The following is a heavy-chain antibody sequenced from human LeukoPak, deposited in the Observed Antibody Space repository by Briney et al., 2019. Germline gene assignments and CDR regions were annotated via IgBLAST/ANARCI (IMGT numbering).Heavy chain of an antibody. CDR2: ISGSGGST. D-gene: IGHD1-26*01. V-gene: IGHV3-23*01. J-gene: IGHJ4*02. Sequence: PGGSLRLSCAASGFTFSSYAMTWVRQAPGKGLEWVSTISGSGGSTYYADSVKGRFTISRDNSKNTLYLQMNSLRAEDTAVYYCAKQGSGSSYSLFDYWGQGTLVTVSS. CDR1: GFTFSSYA. CDR3: AKQGSGSSYSLFDY.